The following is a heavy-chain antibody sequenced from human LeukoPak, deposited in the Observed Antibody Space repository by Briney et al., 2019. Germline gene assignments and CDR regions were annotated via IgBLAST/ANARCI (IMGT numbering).Heavy chain of an antibody. CDR1: GYTFTGYY. V-gene: IGHV1-2*02. Sequence: GASVKVSCKTSGYTFTGYYIHWVRQAPGQGLEWMGWINPNSGGTNSAQKFQGRVTMTTDTSTSTAYMELRSLRSDDTAVYYCARDWMTTVTTNYYYYMDVWGKGTTVTVSS. J-gene: IGHJ6*03. CDR2: INPNSGGT. CDR3: ARDWMTTVTTNYYYYMDV. D-gene: IGHD4-17*01.